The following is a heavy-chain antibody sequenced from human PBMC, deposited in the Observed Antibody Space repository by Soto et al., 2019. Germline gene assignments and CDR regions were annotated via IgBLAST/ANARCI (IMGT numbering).Heavy chain of an antibody. CDR2: IYYSGST. D-gene: IGHD3-3*01. Sequence: QLQLQESGPGLVKPSETLSLTCTVSGGSISSSSYYWGWIRQPPGKGLEWIGSIYYSGSTYYNPSLKSRVTISVDTSKNQCSLKLSSVTAADTAVYYCARQPHDFWSGYYNWFDPGGQGTLVTVSS. V-gene: IGHV4-39*01. CDR1: GGSISSSSYY. J-gene: IGHJ5*02. CDR3: ARQPHDFWSGYYNWFDP.